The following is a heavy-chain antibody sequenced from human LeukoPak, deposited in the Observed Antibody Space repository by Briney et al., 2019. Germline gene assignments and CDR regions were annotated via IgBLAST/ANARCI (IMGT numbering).Heavy chain of an antibody. CDR3: AKDHLPGIVVADRDY. CDR2: ISGSGGTS. Sequence: PGGSLRLSCATSGFTFSSYGMNWVRQAPGKGLEWASAISGSGGTSYYADSVKGRFTISRDNSKNTLYLQINSLRAEDTAVYYCAKDHLPGIVVADRDYWGQGTLVTVSS. CDR1: GFTFSSYG. V-gene: IGHV3-23*01. J-gene: IGHJ4*02. D-gene: IGHD6-19*01.